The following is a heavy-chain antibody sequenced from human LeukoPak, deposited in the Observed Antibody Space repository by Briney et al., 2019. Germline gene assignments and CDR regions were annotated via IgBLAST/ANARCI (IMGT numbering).Heavy chain of an antibody. CDR2: VSAGGTNT. D-gene: IGHD2-15*01. J-gene: IGHJ4*02. CDR3: ARINCSGGTCYDYFDD. Sequence: GGSLRLSCVGSPVTFRTSAMSWVRQAPGKGLEWVSAVSAGGTNTYYADSVEGRFTISRDNSKDTLYVHMDSLRVEDTDQYFCARINCSGGTCYDYFDDWGQGTLVTVSS. CDR1: PVTFRTSA. V-gene: IGHV3-23*01.